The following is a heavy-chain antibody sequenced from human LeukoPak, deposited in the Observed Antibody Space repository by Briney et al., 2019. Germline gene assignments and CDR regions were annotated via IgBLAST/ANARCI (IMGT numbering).Heavy chain of an antibody. CDR2: IKGDESAR. V-gene: IGHV3-7*01. CDR1: GFTFRTYW. D-gene: IGHD1-26*01. CDR3: ARDVGGSLDY. J-gene: IGHJ4*02. Sequence: GGSLRLSCAASGFTFRTYWMAWVRQAPGKGLEWVANIKGDESARHQADSVKGRFTISRDNAQNSVYLQMSSLRGGDTAVYYCARDVGGSLDYWGQGTLVTVSS.